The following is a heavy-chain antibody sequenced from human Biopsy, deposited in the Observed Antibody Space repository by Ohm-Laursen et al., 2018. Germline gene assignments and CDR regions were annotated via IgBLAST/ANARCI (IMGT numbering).Heavy chain of an antibody. CDR2: INHTGST. J-gene: IGHJ4*02. D-gene: IGHD3-3*01. CDR3: ARARAYSDFWGGPKDY. CDR1: SGSISGNY. V-gene: IGHV4-34*01. Sequence: TLSLTCAVSSGSISGNYWGWIRQPPGKGLEWVGEINHTGSTKYNPSLMSRVTISIDTSNSQFSLKLTSVTAADTAVYFCARARAYSDFWGGPKDYWGQGILVTVSS.